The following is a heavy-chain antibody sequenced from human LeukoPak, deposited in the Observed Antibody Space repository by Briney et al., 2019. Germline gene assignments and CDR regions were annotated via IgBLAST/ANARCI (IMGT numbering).Heavy chain of an antibody. V-gene: IGHV1-8*01. CDR3: ARQNCGGDCNAVEFQH. J-gene: IGHJ1*01. Sequence: ASVKVSCKASGYTFTSYDINWVRQATGQGLEWMGWMNPNSGNTGYAQKFQGRVTMTRNTSISTAYMELSSLRSEDTAVYYCARQNCGGDCNAVEFQHWGQGTLVTVSS. CDR1: GYTFTSYD. D-gene: IGHD2-21*02. CDR2: MNPNSGNT.